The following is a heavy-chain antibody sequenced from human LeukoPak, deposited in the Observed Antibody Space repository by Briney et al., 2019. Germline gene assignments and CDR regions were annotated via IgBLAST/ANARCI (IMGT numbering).Heavy chain of an antibody. V-gene: IGHV3-66*01. J-gene: IGHJ5*02. Sequence: PGGSLRLSCAASGFTFSSYSMNWVRQAPGKGLEWVSVIYSGGSTYYADSVKGRFTISRDNSKNTLYLQMNSLRAEDTAVYYCAREQVIAAAGTVGWFDPWGQGTLVTVSS. D-gene: IGHD6-13*01. CDR2: IYSGGST. CDR1: GFTFSSYS. CDR3: AREQVIAAAGTVGWFDP.